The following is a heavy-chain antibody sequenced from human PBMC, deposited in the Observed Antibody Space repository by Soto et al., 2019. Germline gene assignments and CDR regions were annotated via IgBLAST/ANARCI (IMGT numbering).Heavy chain of an antibody. J-gene: IGHJ4*02. CDR3: ARVSGPTSAFDY. D-gene: IGHD3-16*01. V-gene: IGHV4-30-4*01. CDR1: GGSISSGDYY. CDR2: IYYSGST. Sequence: NPSETLSLTCTVSGGSISSGDYYWSWIRQPPGKGLEWIGYIYYSGSTYYNPSLKSRVTISVDTSKNQFSLKLSSVTAADTAVYYCARVSGPTSAFDYWGQGTLVTVSS.